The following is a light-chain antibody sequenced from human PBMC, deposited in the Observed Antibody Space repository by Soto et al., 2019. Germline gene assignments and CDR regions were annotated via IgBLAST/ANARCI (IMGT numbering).Light chain of an antibody. CDR3: TSYTNSNTRV. CDR2: EVS. Sequence: QSALTQPASVSGSPGQSITISCTRTSSDVGGYNYVSWYQQHPGKAPKLMIYEVSNRPSGVSNRFSGSKSANTASLAISGLQAEDEADYYCTSYTNSNTRVFGTGTKLTVL. V-gene: IGLV2-14*01. J-gene: IGLJ1*01. CDR1: SSDVGGYNY.